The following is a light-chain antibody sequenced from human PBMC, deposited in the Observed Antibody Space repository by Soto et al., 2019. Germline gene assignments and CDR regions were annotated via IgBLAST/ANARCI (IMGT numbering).Light chain of an antibody. Sequence: EIVITQSPSTLSVSPGERATLSCRASQSVSSNLAWYQQKPGQAPRLLFYGASTRATGIPARFSGGGSGTEFTLTISSLQSEDFAVYYCQQYNNWPRTFGQGTKVVIK. CDR1: QSVSSN. V-gene: IGKV3-15*01. J-gene: IGKJ1*01. CDR3: QQYNNWPRT. CDR2: GAS.